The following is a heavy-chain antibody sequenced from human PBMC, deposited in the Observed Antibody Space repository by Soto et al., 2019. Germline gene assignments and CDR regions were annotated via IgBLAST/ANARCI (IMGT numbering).Heavy chain of an antibody. V-gene: IGHV3-23*01. CDR2: ISDSGDRT. D-gene: IGHD3-16*02. J-gene: IGHJ3*01. CDR3: AKDRGIIVKAGDAFDV. CDR1: GFTVSMSA. Sequence: EVQLMASGGGLVQPGGSLRLSCEASGFTVSMSAMNWVRQAPGKGLEWVSYISDSGDRTYYADSVKGRFTISRDRSKNTVSLQMNSMRAEDTAVYYCAKDRGIIVKAGDAFDVWGQGTMVTVSS.